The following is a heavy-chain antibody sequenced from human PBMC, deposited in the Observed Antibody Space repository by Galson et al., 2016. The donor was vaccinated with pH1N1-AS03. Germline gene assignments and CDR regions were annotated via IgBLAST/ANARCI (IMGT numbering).Heavy chain of an antibody. CDR1: GFSFSTHG. J-gene: IGHJ5*02. V-gene: IGHV3-30*02. CDR2: IRYDGSHK. CDR3: ARRANWGFTGRQNWFDP. Sequence: SLRLSCAASGFSFSTHGMFWVRRAPGKGLEWVAFIRYDGSHKYYADSIKGRFTISRDNSNNTVSLQMNSLTTEDTAVYYCARRANWGFTGRQNWFDPWGQGTLVTVSS. D-gene: IGHD7-27*01.